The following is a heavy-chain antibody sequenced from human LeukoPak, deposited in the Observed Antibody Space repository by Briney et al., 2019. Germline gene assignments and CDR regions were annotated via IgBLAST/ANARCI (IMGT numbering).Heavy chain of an antibody. V-gene: IGHV3-23*01. Sequence: GGSLRLSCAASGFTYSSYAMSWVRQAPGKGPEWVSAISSSGGSTYYADSVKGRFTISRDNSKNTLFLQMNSLRAEDTAVYYCAKGESNWDYYFDYWGQGTLVTVSS. CDR2: ISSSGGST. J-gene: IGHJ4*02. D-gene: IGHD7-27*01. CDR1: GFTYSSYA. CDR3: AKGESNWDYYFDY.